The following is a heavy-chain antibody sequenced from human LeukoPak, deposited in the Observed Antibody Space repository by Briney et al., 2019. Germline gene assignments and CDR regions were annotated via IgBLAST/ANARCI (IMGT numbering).Heavy chain of an antibody. D-gene: IGHD3-9*01. V-gene: IGHV3-30*04. CDR2: MSYDGSSE. J-gene: IGHJ4*02. CDR1: GFTFSRFA. CDR3: ARDSGYDILTGLDY. Sequence: GRSLRLSCAASGFTFSRFAVHWVRQAPGKGLEWVAVMSYDGSSEYYADSVKGRFTVSRDNSKNMLYLQMNSLRAEDTAVYYCARDSGYDILTGLDYWGQGTLVTVSS.